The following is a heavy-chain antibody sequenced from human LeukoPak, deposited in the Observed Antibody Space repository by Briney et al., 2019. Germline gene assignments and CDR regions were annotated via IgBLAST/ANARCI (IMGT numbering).Heavy chain of an antibody. Sequence: GGSLRLSCAASGFTFSNAWVSWVRQAPGKGLEWVGRIKSKTDGGTTDYAAPVKGRFTISRDDSKNTLYLQMNSLGAEDTAVYYCARDVDWDYWGQGTQVTVSS. CDR1: GFTFSNAW. CDR2: IKSKTDGGTT. V-gene: IGHV3-15*01. J-gene: IGHJ4*02. D-gene: IGHD3-9*01. CDR3: ARDVDWDY.